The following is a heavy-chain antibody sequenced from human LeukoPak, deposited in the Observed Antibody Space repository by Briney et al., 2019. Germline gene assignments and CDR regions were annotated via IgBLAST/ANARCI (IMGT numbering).Heavy chain of an antibody. V-gene: IGHV4-59*01. J-gene: IGHJ4*02. CDR1: GGSISSNY. CDR2: IYYTGST. Sequence: PSETLSLTCTVSGGSISSNYWSWIRQPPGKGLEWIGFIYYTGSTNYNPSLKSRVTISVDTSKTQFSLKLSSVTAADAAVYYCARSSCSGGSCYWYWGQGTLVNVSS. D-gene: IGHD2-15*01. CDR3: ARSSCSGGSCYWY.